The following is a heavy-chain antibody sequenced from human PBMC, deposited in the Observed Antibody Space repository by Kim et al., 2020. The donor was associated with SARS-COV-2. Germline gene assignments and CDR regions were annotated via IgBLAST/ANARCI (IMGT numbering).Heavy chain of an antibody. Sequence: GGSLRLSCAASGFSFSGHGMHWLRQAPGKGLEWVALIWHDGSKKYYGDSVKGRFTISRDNSRNTLYLQMNSLGAEDTAVYYCARLYGTTIDYWGQGTLVT. J-gene: IGHJ4*02. CDR1: GFSFSGHG. D-gene: IGHD4-17*01. V-gene: IGHV3-33*01. CDR2: IWHDGSKK. CDR3: ARLYGTTIDY.